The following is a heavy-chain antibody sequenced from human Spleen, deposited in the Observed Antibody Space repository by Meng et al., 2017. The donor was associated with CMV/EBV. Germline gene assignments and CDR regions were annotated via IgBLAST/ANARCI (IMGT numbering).Heavy chain of an antibody. D-gene: IGHD2-2*02. CDR1: FSSYA. V-gene: IGHV1-69*05. CDR3: ARAHEYCSSTSCYIDWFDP. J-gene: IGHJ5*02. CDR2: IIPIFGTA. Sequence: FSSYAISRVRQAPGQGLEWMGGIIPIFGTANYAQKFQGRVTITTDESTSTAYMELSSLRSEDTAVYYCARAHEYCSSTSCYIDWFDPWGQGTLVTVSS.